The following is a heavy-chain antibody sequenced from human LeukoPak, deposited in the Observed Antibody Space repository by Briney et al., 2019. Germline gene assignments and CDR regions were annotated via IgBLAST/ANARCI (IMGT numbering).Heavy chain of an antibody. D-gene: IGHD3-22*01. J-gene: IGHJ4*02. CDR3: ARRMYYYDSSGYYYPYFDY. CDR2: IGGSGGST. CDR1: GFTFSSYA. Sequence: GGSLRLSCAASGFTFSSYAMSWVRQAPGKGLEWVSAIGGSGGSTYYADSVKGRFTISRDNSKNTLYLQMNSLRAEDTAVYYCARRMYYYDSSGYYYPYFDYWGQGTLVTVSS. V-gene: IGHV3-23*01.